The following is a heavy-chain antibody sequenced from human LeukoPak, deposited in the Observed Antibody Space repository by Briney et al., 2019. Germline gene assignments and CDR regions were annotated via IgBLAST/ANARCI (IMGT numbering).Heavy chain of an antibody. CDR3: ARWGPGYDISGFDP. D-gene: IGHD3-9*01. V-gene: IGHV1-8*01. CDR1: GYTFTSYG. J-gene: IGHJ5*02. CDR2: MNPNSGNT. Sequence: ASVKVSCKASGYTFTSYGTNWVRQATGQGLEWMGWMNPNSGNTGYAQKFQGRVTMTRNTSISTAYMELSSLRSEDTAVYYCARWGPGYDISGFDPWGQGTLVTVSS.